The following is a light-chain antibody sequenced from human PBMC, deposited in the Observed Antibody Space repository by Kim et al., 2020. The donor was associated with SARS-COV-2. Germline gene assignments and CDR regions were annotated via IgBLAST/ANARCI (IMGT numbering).Light chain of an antibody. V-gene: IGKV1-6*01. J-gene: IGKJ1*01. Sequence: AIQVTQSPSSLSASVGDTVTITCRASQGIGRDLAWYQQKPGTAPTLLIFLTSKLHTGVPSRFSGSSSGADFTLTITSLQPEDFATYYCLQDYDFPWTFGQGTKVGIK. CDR3: LQDYDFPWT. CDR2: LTS. CDR1: QGIGRD.